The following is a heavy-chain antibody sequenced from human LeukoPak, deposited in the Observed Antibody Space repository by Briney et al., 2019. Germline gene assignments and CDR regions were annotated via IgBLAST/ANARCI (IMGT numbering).Heavy chain of an antibody. J-gene: IGHJ5*02. CDR3: ARDLGQYYDTSDNWFDP. CDR2: ISGSGDST. V-gene: IGHV3-23*01. D-gene: IGHD3-22*01. Sequence: GGSLRLSCAASGFTFSSYAMSWVRQAPGKGLEWVSAISGSGDSTYYADSVKGRFPISRDNAKNTLNLQMNSLRAEDTAVYYCARDLGQYYDTSDNWFDPWGQGTLVTVSS. CDR1: GFTFSSYA.